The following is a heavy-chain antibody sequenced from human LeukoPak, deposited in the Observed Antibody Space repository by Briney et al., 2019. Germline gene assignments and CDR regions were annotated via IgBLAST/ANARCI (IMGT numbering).Heavy chain of an antibody. CDR1: GFTFSSYA. J-gene: IGHJ4*02. CDR2: ISGSGDST. V-gene: IGHV3-23*01. Sequence: GGSLRLSCAASGFTFSSYAMGWVRQAPGKGPEWVSCISGSGDSTYYADSVKGRFTISRDNAKNTLYLQMNSLRAEDTAVYYCAKDVRGNGYYFDSWGQGTLVTVSS. CDR3: AKDVRGNGYYFDS. D-gene: IGHD3-10*02.